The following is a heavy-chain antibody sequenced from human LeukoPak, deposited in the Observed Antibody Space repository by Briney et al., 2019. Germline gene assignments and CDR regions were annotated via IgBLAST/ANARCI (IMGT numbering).Heavy chain of an antibody. J-gene: IGHJ6*02. D-gene: IGHD3-22*01. Sequence: GASVKVSCKASGGTFSSYAISWVRQAPGQGLEWMGGIIPIFGTANYAQKFQGRVTITADESTSTAYMELSSLRSEDTAVYYCARFTYYYDSSGYYPIYGMDVWGQGTTVTVSS. CDR2: IIPIFGTA. V-gene: IGHV1-69*13. CDR1: GGTFSSYA. CDR3: ARFTYYYDSSGYYPIYGMDV.